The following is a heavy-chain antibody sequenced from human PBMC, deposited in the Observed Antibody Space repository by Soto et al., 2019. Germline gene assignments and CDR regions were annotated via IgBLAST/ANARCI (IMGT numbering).Heavy chain of an antibody. D-gene: IGHD5-12*01. CDR3: AKGGRGGYDYIDY. J-gene: IGHJ4*02. CDR1: GFTFSSSG. Sequence: QVQLVESGGGVVQLGRSLRLSCAASGFTFSSSGLHWVRQAPGKGLEWVAVISYDGTNKYYADSGKGRFTISRDNSKNTLYLQMNSLRAEDTAVYYCAKGGRGGYDYIDYWGQGTLVTVSS. CDR2: ISYDGTNK. V-gene: IGHV3-30*18.